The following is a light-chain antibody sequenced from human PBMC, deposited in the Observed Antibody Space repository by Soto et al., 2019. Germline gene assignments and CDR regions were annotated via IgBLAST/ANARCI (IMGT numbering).Light chain of an antibody. V-gene: IGKV1-12*01. CDR3: QQANSFPLT. CDR1: QGISRW. CDR2: SAS. J-gene: IGKJ3*01. Sequence: DIQMTQLPSSMSASVGDIVTITCRASQGISRWLAWYHQKPGKAPNLLIYSASTLHSGVPSRFSGSGSGTDFTLTISSLQPEDFGTYYCQQANSFPLTFGPGTKVDMK.